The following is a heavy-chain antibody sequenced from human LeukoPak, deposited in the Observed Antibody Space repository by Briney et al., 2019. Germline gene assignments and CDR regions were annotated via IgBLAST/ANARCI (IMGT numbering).Heavy chain of an antibody. Sequence: GGSLRLSCAASGFTFSSYAMSWVRQAPGKGLEWVSAIRDSGSSTHYADSVKGRFTTSRDNSKNTLYLQMNSLRAEDTAVYYCTKRSVDCECWSGVDYWGQGTLVTVSS. CDR2: IRDSGSST. CDR3: TKRSVDCECWSGVDY. D-gene: IGHD3-3*01. V-gene: IGHV3-23*01. J-gene: IGHJ4*02. CDR1: GFTFSSYA.